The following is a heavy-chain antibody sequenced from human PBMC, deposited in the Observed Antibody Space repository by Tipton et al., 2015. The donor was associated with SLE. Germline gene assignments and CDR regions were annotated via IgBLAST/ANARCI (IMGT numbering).Heavy chain of an antibody. CDR3: ATDFYASSNAFDI. D-gene: IGHD3-22*01. V-gene: IGHV4-61*01. CDR1: GGSIASGSYY. CDR2: IYYSGST. Sequence: TLTLTCTVSGGSIASGSYYWSWIRQPPGKGLEWLGYIYYSGSTNYNPSLQRRVTISFDTSKNQFSLKLTSVTAADTAVYYCATDFYASSNAFDIWGQGTMVTVSS. J-gene: IGHJ3*02.